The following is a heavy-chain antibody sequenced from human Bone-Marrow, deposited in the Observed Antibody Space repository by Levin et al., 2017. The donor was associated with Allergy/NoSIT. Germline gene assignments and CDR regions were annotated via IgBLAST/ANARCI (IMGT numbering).Heavy chain of an antibody. V-gene: IGHV3-23*01. CDR2: ISDTGGYT. Sequence: PGGSLRLSCAGSGFTFRNYDMFWVRQAPGKGLEWVSAISDTGGYTFYADSVKGRFTISRDNSKNTLYLQMNSLRAEDTAVFYCAKRQPCRNGVCHSLDVWGQGTMVTVSS. CDR3: AKRQPCRNGVCHSLDV. CDR1: GFTFRNYD. J-gene: IGHJ6*02. D-gene: IGHD2-8*01.